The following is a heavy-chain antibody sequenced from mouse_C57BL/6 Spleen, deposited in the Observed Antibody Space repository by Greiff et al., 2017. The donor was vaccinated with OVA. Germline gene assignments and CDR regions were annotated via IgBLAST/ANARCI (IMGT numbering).Heavy chain of an antibody. J-gene: IGHJ2*01. D-gene: IGHD2-1*01. CDR2: INPSNGGT. V-gene: IGHV1-53*01. CDR3: ATGLLPSLDY. Sequence: QVQLQQPGPELVKPGASVKLSCKASGYTFTSYWMHWVKQRPGQGLEWIGNINPSNGGTNYNEKFKSKATLTVNKSTSTAYMQLSSLTSEDSAVYFCATGLLPSLDYWGQGTTLTVSS. CDR1: GYTFTSYW.